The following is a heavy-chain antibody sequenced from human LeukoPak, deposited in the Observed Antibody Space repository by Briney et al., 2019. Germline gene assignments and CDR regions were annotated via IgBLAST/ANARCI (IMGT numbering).Heavy chain of an antibody. CDR2: ISSIGSNT. D-gene: IGHD3-22*01. CDR3: AKTRDYYDSSGYHNNYYFDY. CDR1: GFTFGDYA. V-gene: IGHV3-23*01. Sequence: GGSLRLSCTASGFTFGDYAMSWFRQAPGKGLEWVSTISSIGSNTYYADSVEGQFTISRDNSKNTLYLQMNSLRAEDTAVYYCAKTRDYYDSSGYHNNYYFDYWGQGTLVTVSS. J-gene: IGHJ4*02.